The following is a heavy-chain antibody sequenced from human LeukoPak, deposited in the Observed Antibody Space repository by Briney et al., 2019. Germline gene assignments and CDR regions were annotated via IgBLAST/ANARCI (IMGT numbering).Heavy chain of an antibody. V-gene: IGHV4-61*02. Sequence: SETLSLTCTVSGGSISSSNYYWSWIRQPAGKGLEWVGRIYTSGNTNYNPSLKSRVTISVDMSKNQFSLKLSSVTAADTAMYYCARILGETGNPEEDSFDMWGQGTMVTVSP. CDR1: GGSISSSNYY. J-gene: IGHJ3*02. D-gene: IGHD3-16*01. CDR3: ARILGETGNPEEDSFDM. CDR2: IYTSGNT.